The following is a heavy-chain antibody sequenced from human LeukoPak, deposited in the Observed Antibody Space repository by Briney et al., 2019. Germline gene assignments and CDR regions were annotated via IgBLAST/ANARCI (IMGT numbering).Heavy chain of an antibody. CDR3: AKGAHVLLWFGELLPTDY. CDR1: GFTFSSYA. J-gene: IGHJ4*02. D-gene: IGHD3-10*01. V-gene: IGHV3-23*01. Sequence: AGGSLRLSCAASGFTFSSYAMSWVRQATGKGLEWVSAISGSGGSTYYADSVKGRFTISRDNSKNTLYLQMNSLRAEDTAVYYCAKGAHVLLWFGELLPTDYWGQGTLVTVSS. CDR2: ISGSGGST.